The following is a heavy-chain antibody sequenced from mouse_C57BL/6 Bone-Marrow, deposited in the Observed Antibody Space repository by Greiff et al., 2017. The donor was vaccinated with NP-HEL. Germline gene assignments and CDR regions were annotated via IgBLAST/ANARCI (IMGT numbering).Heavy chain of an antibody. CDR1: GYAFSSSW. V-gene: IGHV1-82*01. J-gene: IGHJ2*01. D-gene: IGHD1-1*01. Sequence: VQLQESGPELVKPGASVKISCKASGYAFSSSWMNWVKQRPGKGLEWIGRIYPGDGDTNYNGKFKGKATLTADKSSSTAYMQLSSLTSEDSAVYFCARDLIYYYGSREDYFDYWGQGTTLTVSS. CDR3: ARDLIYYYGSREDYFDY. CDR2: IYPGDGDT.